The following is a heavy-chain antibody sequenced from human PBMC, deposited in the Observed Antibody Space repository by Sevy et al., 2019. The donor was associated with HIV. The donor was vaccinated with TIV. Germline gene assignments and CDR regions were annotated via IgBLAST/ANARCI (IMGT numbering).Heavy chain of an antibody. CDR3: ASWFFGVVEYFQH. J-gene: IGHJ1*01. D-gene: IGHD3-3*01. CDR2: INHSGST. CDR1: GGSFSGYY. V-gene: IGHV4-34*01. Sequence: SETLSLTCAVYGGSFSGYYWSWIRQPPGKGLVWIGEINHSGSTNYNPSLKSRVTISVDTSKNQFSLKLSSVTAADTAVYYCASWFFGVVEYFQHWGQGTLVTVSS.